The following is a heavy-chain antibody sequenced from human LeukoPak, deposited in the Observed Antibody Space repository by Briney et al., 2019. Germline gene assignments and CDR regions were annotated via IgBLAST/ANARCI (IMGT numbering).Heavy chain of an antibody. CDR1: GYTFTGYY. CDR2: INPNSGGT. Sequence: ASVKVSCKASGYTFTGYYMHWVRQAPGQGLEWMGWINPNSGGTNYAQKFQGRVTMTRDTSISTAYMELGRLRSDDTAVYYCARYTIPTFFFDYWGQGALVTVSS. CDR3: ARYTIPTFFFDY. V-gene: IGHV1-2*02. D-gene: IGHD3-16*01. J-gene: IGHJ4*02.